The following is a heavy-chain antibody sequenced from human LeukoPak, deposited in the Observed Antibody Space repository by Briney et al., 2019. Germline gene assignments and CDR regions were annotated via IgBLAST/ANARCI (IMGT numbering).Heavy chain of an antibody. CDR1: GYTFTSYG. CDR2: ISAYNGNT. Sequence: GASVKVSCKASGYTFTSYGISWVRQAPGQGLEWMGWISAYNGNTNYAQKLQGRVTMTTDTSTSTAYMELRSLRSDDTAVYYCARDCPSYDSSGYHPDYWGQGTLVTVSS. J-gene: IGHJ4*02. CDR3: ARDCPSYDSSGYHPDY. D-gene: IGHD3-22*01. V-gene: IGHV1-18*01.